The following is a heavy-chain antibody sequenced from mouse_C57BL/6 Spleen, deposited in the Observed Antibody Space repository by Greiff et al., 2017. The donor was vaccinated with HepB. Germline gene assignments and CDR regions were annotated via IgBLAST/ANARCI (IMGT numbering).Heavy chain of an antibody. CDR1: GYTFTTYP. J-gene: IGHJ2*01. D-gene: IGHD2-10*01. Sequence: QVQLQQSGAELVKPGASVKMSCKASGYTFTTYPIEWMKQNHGKSLEWIGNFHPYNDDTKYNEKFKGKATLTVEKSSSTVYLDLSRLTSDDSAVYYCARGPSYGNYLDYWGQGTTLTVSS. CDR2: FHPYNDDT. CDR3: ARGPSYGNYLDY. V-gene: IGHV1-47*01.